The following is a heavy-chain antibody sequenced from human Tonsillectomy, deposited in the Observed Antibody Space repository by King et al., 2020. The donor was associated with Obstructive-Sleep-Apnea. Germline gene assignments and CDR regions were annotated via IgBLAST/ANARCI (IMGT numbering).Heavy chain of an antibody. V-gene: IGHV4-59*08. CDR3: ARHFAYYDSLTGYYTGGWIDP. CDR1: DGSITSYY. D-gene: IGHD3-9*01. Sequence: VQLQESGPGLVKPSETLFLTCTVSDGSITSYYWSWIRQPSGKGLEWIGYIHHSGSTSYNPSLKSRVTISVDTSKNQLSLQLTSVSAADTAVYYCARHFAYYDSLTGYYTGGWIDPWGQGTLVTVSS. CDR2: IHHSGST. J-gene: IGHJ5*02.